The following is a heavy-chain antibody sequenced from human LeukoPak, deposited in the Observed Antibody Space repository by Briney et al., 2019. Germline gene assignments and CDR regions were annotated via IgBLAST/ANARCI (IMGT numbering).Heavy chain of an antibody. CDR3: ARDHSSGWYVPDY. V-gene: IGHV1-18*01. CDR1: GGTFSSYA. CDR2: ISAYNGNT. Sequence: ASVKVSCKASGGTFSSYAISWVRQAPGQGLEWMGWISAYNGNTNYAQKLQGRVTMTTDTSTSTAYMELRSLRSDDTAVYYCARDHSSGWYVPDYWGQGTLVTVSS. D-gene: IGHD6-19*01. J-gene: IGHJ4*02.